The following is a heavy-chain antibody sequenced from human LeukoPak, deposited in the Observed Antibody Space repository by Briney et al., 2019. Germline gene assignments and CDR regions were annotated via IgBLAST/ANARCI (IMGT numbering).Heavy chain of an antibody. CDR2: ISYDGSNK. J-gene: IGHJ3*02. CDR1: GFTFSSYG. D-gene: IGHD5-18*01. CDR3: ARVDTAMAIAIHAFDI. V-gene: IGHV3-30*03. Sequence: GGSLRLSCAASGFTFSSYGMHWVRQAPGKGLEWVAVISYDGSNKYYADSVKGRFTISRDNSKNTLYLQMSSLRAEDTAVYYCARVDTAMAIAIHAFDIWGQGTMVTVSS.